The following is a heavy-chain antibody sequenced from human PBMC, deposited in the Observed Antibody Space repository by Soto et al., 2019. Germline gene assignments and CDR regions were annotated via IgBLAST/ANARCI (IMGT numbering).Heavy chain of an antibody. J-gene: IGHJ6*02. V-gene: IGHV1-2*04. CDR2: INPNSGGT. CDR1: GYTFTGYY. Sequence: ASVKVSCKASGYTFTGYYMHWVRQAPGQGLEWMGWINPNSGGTNYAQKFQGWVTMTRDTSISTAYMELSRLRSDDTAVYYCARDYPTAEWSMDVWGQGTTVTVSS. CDR3: ARDYPTAEWSMDV. D-gene: IGHD3-3*01.